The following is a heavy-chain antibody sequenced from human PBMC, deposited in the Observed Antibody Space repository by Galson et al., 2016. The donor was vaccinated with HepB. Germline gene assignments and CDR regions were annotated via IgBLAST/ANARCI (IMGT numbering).Heavy chain of an antibody. CDR1: GFTFTDFG. V-gene: IGHV3-30*03. CDR3: VRDAMIYAPLKLFEY. CDR2: VSYDGTNR. J-gene: IGHJ4*02. Sequence: SLRLSCAASGFTFTDFGMHWVRQAPGKEPEWVAVVSYDGTNRDYADSVKGRFTISRDDSKNALSLQMSNLRPEDTAVYYCVRDAMIYAPLKLFEYWGQGALVTVSS. D-gene: IGHD2-2*01.